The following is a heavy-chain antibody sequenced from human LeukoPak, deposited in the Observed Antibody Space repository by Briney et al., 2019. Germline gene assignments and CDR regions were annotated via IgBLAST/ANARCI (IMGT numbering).Heavy chain of an antibody. CDR3: AREPPRLLWFGESPTTTFYYGMDV. J-gene: IGHJ6*02. CDR1: GFTVSSNY. V-gene: IGHV3-66*01. CDR2: IYSGGST. Sequence: GGSLRLSCAASGFTVSSNYMSWVRQAPGKGLEWVSVIYSGGSTYYADSVRGRFTISRDNSKNTLYLQMNSLRAEDTAVYYCAREPPRLLWFGESPTTTFYYGMDVWGQGTTVTVSS. D-gene: IGHD3-10*01.